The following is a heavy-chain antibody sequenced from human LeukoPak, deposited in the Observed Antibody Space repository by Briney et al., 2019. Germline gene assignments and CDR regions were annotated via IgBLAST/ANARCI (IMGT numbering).Heavy chain of an antibody. CDR3: AKYLRYSSSWYFDY. J-gene: IGHJ4*02. V-gene: IGHV3-23*01. D-gene: IGHD6-13*01. CDR2: IGGSGGTT. CDR1: GFTFSSYS. Sequence: GGSLRLSCAASGFTFSSYSMNWARQAPGKGLEWVSAIGGSGGTTYYADSVKGRFTISRDNSKNTLYLQMNSLRAEDTAVYYCAKYLRYSSSWYFDYWGQGTLVTVSS.